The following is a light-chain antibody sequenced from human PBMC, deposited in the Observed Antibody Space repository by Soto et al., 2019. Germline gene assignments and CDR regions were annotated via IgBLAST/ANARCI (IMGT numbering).Light chain of an antibody. CDR3: SSYTSSSTYLV. J-gene: IGLJ2*01. V-gene: IGLV2-18*02. CDR2: DVS. CDR1: SSDVGNYNR. Sequence: QSVLTQPPSVSGSPGQSVTISCTGTSSDVGNYNRVSWYQQPPGTAPKLMIYDVSNRPSGVPDRFSGSKSGNTASLTISGLQAEDEADYYCSSYTSSSTYLVFGGGTKVTVL.